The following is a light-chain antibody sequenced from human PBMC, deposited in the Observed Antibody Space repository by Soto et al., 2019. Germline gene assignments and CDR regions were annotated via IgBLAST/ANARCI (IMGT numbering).Light chain of an antibody. CDR1: QSISSY. V-gene: IGKV1-39*01. CDR2: AAS. Sequence: KCPTQLTPSAAARVTTAGRASQSISSYLAWYQQKPGKAPKFLIYAASSLQSGVPSRFSGSGSGTAFTLTISSLQPEDFATYYCQQSYIPPQTFGQVTKVAIK. CDR3: QQSYIPPQT. J-gene: IGKJ1*01.